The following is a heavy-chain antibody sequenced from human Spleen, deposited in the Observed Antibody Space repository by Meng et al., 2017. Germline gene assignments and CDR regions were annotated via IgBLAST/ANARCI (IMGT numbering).Heavy chain of an antibody. CDR1: GGSFSNYY. V-gene: IGHV4-34*01. J-gene: IGHJ4*02. CDR2: INHSGST. CDR3: ARGPTTMAHDFDY. D-gene: IGHD4-11*01. Sequence: ELLLQWGGVLLEPSETLPLPCVVSGGSFSNYYWSWIRQPPGKGLEWIGEINHSGSTNYNPSLESRATISVDTSQNNLSLKLSSVTAADSAVYYCARGPTTMAHDFDYWGQGTLVTVSS.